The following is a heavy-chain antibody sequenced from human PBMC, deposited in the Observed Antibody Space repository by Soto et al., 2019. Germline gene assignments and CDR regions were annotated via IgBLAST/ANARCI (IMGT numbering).Heavy chain of an antibody. Sequence: EVQLLESGGGLVQPGGSLRLSCAASGFTFTTYAMSWVRQAPGKGLEWVSGISSSGDIPYYAESVKGRFTISRDQSKKTVYLQMNSLRAGDTAVYYCAKVNSIVGDGDHDYWGQGTLVSVSS. CDR2: ISSSGDIP. D-gene: IGHD4-17*01. V-gene: IGHV3-23*01. CDR1: GFTFTTYA. CDR3: AKVNSIVGDGDHDY. J-gene: IGHJ4*02.